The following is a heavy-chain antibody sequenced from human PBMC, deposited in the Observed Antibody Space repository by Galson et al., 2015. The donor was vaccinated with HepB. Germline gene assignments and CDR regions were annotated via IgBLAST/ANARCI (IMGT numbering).Heavy chain of an antibody. CDR2: IYWDDDK. CDR1: GFSLRTAGVA. CDR3: ARLLTIQDY. J-gene: IGHJ4*02. V-gene: IGHV2-5*02. D-gene: IGHD3-10*01. Sequence: PPLVKPPQTLTLTCTFSGFSLRTAGVAVGWIRQPPGKALEWLALIYWDDDKRYSSSLRSRLTITKDTSKNQVVLTMANMDPVDTATYYCARLLTIQDYWRQGTLVTVSS.